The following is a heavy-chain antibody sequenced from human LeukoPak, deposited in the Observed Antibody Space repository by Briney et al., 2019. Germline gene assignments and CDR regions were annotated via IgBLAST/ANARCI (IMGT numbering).Heavy chain of an antibody. CDR2: IWSDGSNK. V-gene: IGHV3-33*01. CDR1: GFTFTTYG. D-gene: IGHD3-10*01. Sequence: GGSLRLSCAASGFTFTTYGMHWVRQAPGKGLEWVAVIWSDGSNKYYADSVKGRFTISRDNSKNTLYLQMNSLRAEDTAVYYCARGGLPAFAYDYWGQGTLVTVSS. J-gene: IGHJ4*02. CDR3: ARGGLPAFAYDY.